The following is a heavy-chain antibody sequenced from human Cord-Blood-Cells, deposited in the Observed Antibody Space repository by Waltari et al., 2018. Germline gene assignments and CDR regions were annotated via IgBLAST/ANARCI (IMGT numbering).Heavy chain of an antibody. V-gene: IGHV3-15*01. CDR1: GFTFSNAW. Sequence: EVQLVESGGGLVKPGGSLRLSCAASGFTFSNAWMSWVRQAPGKGLEWVGRIKSKTDGGTTDYAAPVKGRFTISRDDSKNTLYLQMNSLKTEDTAVYYCTTGSDYYYYGMDVWGQGTTVTVSS. CDR2: IKSKTDGGTT. J-gene: IGHJ6*02. CDR3: TTGSDYYYYGMDV.